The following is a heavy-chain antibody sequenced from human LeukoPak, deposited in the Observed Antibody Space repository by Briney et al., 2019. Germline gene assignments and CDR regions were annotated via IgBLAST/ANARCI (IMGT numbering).Heavy chain of an antibody. Sequence: ASVKVSCKASGYTFTSYYMHRVRQAPGQGLEWMGWINPNSGGTNYAQKFQGRVTMTRDTSISTAYMELSRLRSDDTAVYYCARDHPGIAAAGTKRFDPWGQGTLVTVSS. J-gene: IGHJ5*02. CDR3: ARDHPGIAAAGTKRFDP. D-gene: IGHD6-13*01. CDR1: GYTFTSYY. CDR2: INPNSGGT. V-gene: IGHV1-2*02.